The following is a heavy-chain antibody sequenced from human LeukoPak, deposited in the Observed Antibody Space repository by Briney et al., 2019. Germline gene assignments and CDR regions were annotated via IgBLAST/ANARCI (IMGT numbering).Heavy chain of an antibody. V-gene: IGHV3-23*01. CDR3: ARGSTGGRYFDWLLSY. CDR1: GFTFSSYA. J-gene: IGHJ4*02. D-gene: IGHD3-9*01. CDR2: ISGSGGST. Sequence: GGSLRLSCAASGFTFSSYAMSWVRQAPGKGLEWVSAISGSGGSTYYADSVKGRFTISRDNSKNTLYLQVNSLRAEDTAVYYCARGSTGGRYFDWLLSYWGQGTLVTVSS.